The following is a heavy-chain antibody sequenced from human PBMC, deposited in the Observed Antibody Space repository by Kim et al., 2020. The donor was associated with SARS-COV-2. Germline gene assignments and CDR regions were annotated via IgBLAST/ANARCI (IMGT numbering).Heavy chain of an antibody. J-gene: IGHJ4*02. CDR1: GFSFKDYW. CDR3: VRGIDY. CDR2: INLDGSGK. Sequence: GGSLRLSCAASGFSFKDYWMSWVRQLPGRGLEWVANINLDGSGKYYMDSVKGRFTISRDNAKNSLYLQMNSLRVEDTAVYYCVRGIDYWCRGTLVTVSS. V-gene: IGHV3-7*01.